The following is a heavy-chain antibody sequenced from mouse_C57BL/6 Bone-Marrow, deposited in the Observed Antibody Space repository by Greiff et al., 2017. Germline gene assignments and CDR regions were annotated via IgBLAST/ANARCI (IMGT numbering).Heavy chain of an antibody. CDR3: ALTGAY. CDR1: GYTFTSYW. J-gene: IGHJ3*01. Sequence: VKLQQPGAELVMPGASVKLSCKASGYTFTSYWMHWVKQRPGQGLEWIGEIDPSDSYTNYNQKFKGKSTLTVDKSSSTAYMQLSSLTSEDSAVYYCALTGAYWGQGTLVTVSA. CDR2: IDPSDSYT. D-gene: IGHD4-1*01. V-gene: IGHV1-69*01.